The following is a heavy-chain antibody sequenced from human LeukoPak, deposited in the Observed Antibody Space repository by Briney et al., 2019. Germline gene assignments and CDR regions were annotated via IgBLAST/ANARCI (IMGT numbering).Heavy chain of an antibody. D-gene: IGHD3-22*01. CDR2: ISWNSGSI. CDR1: GFTFDDYA. CDR3: AKAGLNYYYYGMDV. Sequence: GRSLRLSCAASGFTFDDYAMRWVRQAPGKGLEWVSGISWNSGSIGYADSVKGRFTISRDNAKNSLYLQMNSLRAEDTALCYCAKAGLNYYYYGMDVWGQGTTVTVSS. V-gene: IGHV3-9*01. J-gene: IGHJ6*02.